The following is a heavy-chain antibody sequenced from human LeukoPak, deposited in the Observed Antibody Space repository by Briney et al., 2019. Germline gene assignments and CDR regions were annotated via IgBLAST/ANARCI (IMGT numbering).Heavy chain of an antibody. Sequence: ASVKVSCKASGGTFSSYAISWVRQAPGQGLEWMGGIIPIFGTANYAQKFQGRVTITADESTSTAYMELSSLRSEDTAVYYCARVGTTLGGAFDIWGQGTMVTVSS. CDR2: IIPIFGTA. CDR3: ARVGTTLGGAFDI. D-gene: IGHD1-7*01. J-gene: IGHJ3*02. CDR1: GGTFSSYA. V-gene: IGHV1-69*13.